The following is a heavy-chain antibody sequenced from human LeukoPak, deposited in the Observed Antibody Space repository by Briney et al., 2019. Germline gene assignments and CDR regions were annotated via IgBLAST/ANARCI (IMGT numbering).Heavy chain of an antibody. D-gene: IGHD3-22*01. J-gene: IGHJ3*02. Sequence: GGSLRLSCAASGFTFSDYYMTWIRQAPGKGLEWVSYISSTGGTKYYADSVKGRFTISRDNAKNSLYLQMNSLRAEDTAVYYCARYSSGYPGAFDIWGQGTMVTVSS. V-gene: IGHV3-11*04. CDR2: ISSTGGTK. CDR3: ARYSSGYPGAFDI. CDR1: GFTFSDYY.